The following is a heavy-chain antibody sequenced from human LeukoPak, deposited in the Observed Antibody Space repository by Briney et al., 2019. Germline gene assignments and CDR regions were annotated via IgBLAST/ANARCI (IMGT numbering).Heavy chain of an antibody. CDR1: GFSFSSYE. J-gene: IGHJ4*02. V-gene: IGHV3-48*03. CDR3: ARELSGSSFGDY. CDR2: ISGSGSTI. D-gene: IGHD3-10*01. Sequence: GGSLRLSCAASGFSFSSYEMNWVRQAPGKGLEWLSYISGSGSTIYYADSVKGRFAISRDNTKNSLYLQMNSLRAEDTAVYYCARELSGSSFGDYWGQGTLVTVSS.